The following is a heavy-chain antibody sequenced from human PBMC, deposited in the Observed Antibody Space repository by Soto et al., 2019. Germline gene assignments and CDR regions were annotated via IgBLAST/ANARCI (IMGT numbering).Heavy chain of an antibody. CDR3: ARGHVDTAHSGYYYGMDV. CDR2: IIPIFGTA. Sequence: SVKVSCKASGGTFSSYAISWVRQAPGQGLEWMGGIIPIFGTANYAQKFQGRVTITADESTSTAYMELSSLRSEDTAVYYCARGHVDTAHSGYYYGMDVWGQGTTVTVS. J-gene: IGHJ6*02. CDR1: GGTFSSYA. V-gene: IGHV1-69*13. D-gene: IGHD5-18*01.